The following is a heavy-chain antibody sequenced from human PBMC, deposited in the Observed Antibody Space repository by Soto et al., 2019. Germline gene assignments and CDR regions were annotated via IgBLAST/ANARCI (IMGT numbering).Heavy chain of an antibody. J-gene: IGHJ6*02. CDR3: ARHSGDGGELYFYYYRLDV. CDR1: GYSFTSYL. V-gene: IGHV5-10-1*01. CDR2: IDPRDSYT. Sequence: PGASLKISCKGSGYSFTSYLISWVRQMPGEGMEWMGRIDPRDSYTNYSPSFQGHVSISADKYISTAHLQLISLKASDNDMHYCARHSGDGGELYFYYYRLDVWGQGTTVTVSS. D-gene: IGHD2-21*01.